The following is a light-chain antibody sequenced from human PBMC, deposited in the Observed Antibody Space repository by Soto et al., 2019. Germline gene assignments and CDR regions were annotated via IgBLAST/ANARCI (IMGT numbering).Light chain of an antibody. Sequence: QSALTQPASVSGSPGQSITISCTGNSIDVGGYNYVSWYLQHPGKAPKLIIYDVSNRPSGVSHRFSGSKSGNTASLTISGLQAEDEADYYSSSYTATSALVFGGGTKLTVL. V-gene: IGLV2-14*03. CDR1: SIDVGGYNY. CDR2: DVS. CDR3: SSYTATSALV. J-gene: IGLJ2*01.